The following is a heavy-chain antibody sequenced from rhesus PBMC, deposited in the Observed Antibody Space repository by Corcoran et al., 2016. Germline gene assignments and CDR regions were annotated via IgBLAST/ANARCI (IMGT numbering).Heavy chain of an antibody. CDR2: IPGTGSTA. Sequence: QVQLQESGPGLVKPLETLSLTCAVSGGSISSNYWSWIRQAPGKGLEWIGYIPGTGSTAPRSPSLQIRVTLYLDTSKNQLSLKLSSVTAADTAVYFWASLQDSGLFNSLDVWGRGVLVTVSS. D-gene: IGHD3-28*01. J-gene: IGHJ5-2*02. CDR3: ASLQDSGLFNSLDV. V-gene: IGHV4S11*01. CDR1: GGSISSNY.